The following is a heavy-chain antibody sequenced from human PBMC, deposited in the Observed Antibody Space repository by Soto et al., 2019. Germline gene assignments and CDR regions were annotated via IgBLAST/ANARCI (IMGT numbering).Heavy chain of an antibody. CDR3: AKVNAVND. CDR1: GFTFSTYA. D-gene: IGHD3-10*01. V-gene: IGHV3-23*01. J-gene: IGHJ4*02. CDR2: ISGSGGST. Sequence: PGGSLRLSXAASGFTFSTYAMSWVRQAPGKGLDWASAISGSGGSTYYADSVKGRFIIFRDNSKNTLYLQLNSLRAEDTAVYYCAKVNAVNDWGQGTLVTVSS.